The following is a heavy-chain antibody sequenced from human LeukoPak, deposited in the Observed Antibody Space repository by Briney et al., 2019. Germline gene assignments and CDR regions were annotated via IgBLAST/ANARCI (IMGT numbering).Heavy chain of an antibody. V-gene: IGHV4-4*02. CDR1: GGSISSSNW. CDR2: IYHSGST. J-gene: IGHJ4*02. Sequence: SGTLSLTCAVSGGSISSSNWWSWVRQPPGKGLEWIGEIYHSGSTNYNPSLKSRVTISVDTSKNQFSLKLSSVTAADTAVYYCARGYSGWWGRYFDYWGQGTLVTVSS. CDR3: ARGYSGWWGRYFDY. D-gene: IGHD6-19*01.